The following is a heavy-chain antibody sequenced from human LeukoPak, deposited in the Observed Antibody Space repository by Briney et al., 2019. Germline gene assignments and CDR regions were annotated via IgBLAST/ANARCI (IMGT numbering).Heavy chain of an antibody. Sequence: PSETLSLTCTASGGSISSYSRSWIRQPPGKGLEWIGYIYYSGSTNYNPSLKSPVTISVDTSKNPFSLKLSSVTAADTAVHYCARAGEDTAMVSTSGNYFDYWGQGTLVTVSS. J-gene: IGHJ4*02. CDR1: GGSISSYS. D-gene: IGHD5-18*01. CDR3: ARAGEDTAMVSTSGNYFDY. CDR2: IYYSGST. V-gene: IGHV4-59*01.